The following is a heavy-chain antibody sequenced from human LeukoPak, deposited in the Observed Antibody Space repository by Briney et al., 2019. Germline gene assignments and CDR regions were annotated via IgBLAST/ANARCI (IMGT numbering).Heavy chain of an antibody. CDR3: AKEMDGMDV. D-gene: IGHD5-24*01. CDR2: ISWNSGSI. CDR1: GFTFDDYA. J-gene: IGHJ6*02. V-gene: IGHV3-9*01. Sequence: PGGSLRLSCAASGFTFDDYAMPWVRQAPGKGLEWVSGISWNSGSIGYADSVKGRFTISRDNAKNSLYLQMNSLRAEDTALYYCAKEMDGMDVWGQGTTVTVSS.